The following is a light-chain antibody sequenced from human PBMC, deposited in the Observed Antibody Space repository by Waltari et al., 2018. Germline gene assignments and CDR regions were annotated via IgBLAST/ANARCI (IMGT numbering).Light chain of an antibody. CDR2: AAS. CDR3: QQYYSNPAT. Sequence: AIRITQSPSSLSASTGDRVTITCRAGQGISSYLAWYQQKPGKAPKVLIYAASTLRSGVPSRFSGSGSGTDFTLTISCLQSEDFAIYYCQQYYSNPATFGQGTKVEIK. CDR1: QGISSY. J-gene: IGKJ1*01. V-gene: IGKV1-8*01.